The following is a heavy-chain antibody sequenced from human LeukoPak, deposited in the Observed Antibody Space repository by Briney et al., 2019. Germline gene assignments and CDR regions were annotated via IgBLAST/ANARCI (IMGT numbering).Heavy chain of an antibody. Sequence: GGSLRLSCAASGFTFSSYNMNWVRQAPGKGLEWVSSISSSSSYIYYADSMKGRFTISRDNAKNSLYLQMNSLRAEDTAIYYCARDLSVGAKPDLGFDYWGQGTLVTVSS. D-gene: IGHD1-26*01. V-gene: IGHV3-21*01. CDR2: ISSSSSYI. J-gene: IGHJ4*02. CDR3: ARDLSVGAKPDLGFDY. CDR1: GFTFSSYN.